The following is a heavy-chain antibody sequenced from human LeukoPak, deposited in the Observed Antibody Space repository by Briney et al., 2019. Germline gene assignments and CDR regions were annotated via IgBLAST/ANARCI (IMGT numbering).Heavy chain of an antibody. CDR2: IYYSGST. V-gene: IGHV4-59*13. Sequence: PSETLSLTCTVSGDSISSYYWSWIRQPPEKGLEWIGYIYYSGSTNYNPSLKSRVTISVDTSKNQFSLKLSSVTAADTAVYYCARARGYSGYAYFDYWGQGTLVTVSS. D-gene: IGHD5-12*01. CDR1: GDSISSYY. CDR3: ARARGYSGYAYFDY. J-gene: IGHJ4*02.